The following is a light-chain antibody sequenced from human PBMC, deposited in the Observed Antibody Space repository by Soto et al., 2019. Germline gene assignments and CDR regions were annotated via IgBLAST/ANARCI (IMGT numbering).Light chain of an antibody. Sequence: DIQITQSPSTLSASVGDRVTITCRASQSISSWLAWYQQKPGKAPKLLIYKASSLESGVPSRFSGSGSETEFTLTISSLQPDDFATYYCQQYKGYRWTFVQGTKVDIK. J-gene: IGKJ1*01. CDR2: KAS. V-gene: IGKV1-5*03. CDR3: QQYKGYRWT. CDR1: QSISSW.